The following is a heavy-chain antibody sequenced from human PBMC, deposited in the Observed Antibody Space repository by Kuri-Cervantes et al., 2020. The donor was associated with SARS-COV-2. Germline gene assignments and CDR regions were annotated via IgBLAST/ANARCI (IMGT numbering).Heavy chain of an antibody. CDR3: ARGQAVPAARDY. V-gene: IGHV3-15*01. J-gene: IGHJ4*02. CDR2: IQSRTDGGTT. CDR1: GFTFSSYW. Sequence: GGSLRLSCAASGFTFSSYWMGWVRQAPGKGLEWVGRIQSRTDGGTTDYAAPVKGRFTISRDNSKNTLYLQMNSLRAEDTAVYYCARGQAVPAARDYWGQGTRVTGYS. D-gene: IGHD2-2*01.